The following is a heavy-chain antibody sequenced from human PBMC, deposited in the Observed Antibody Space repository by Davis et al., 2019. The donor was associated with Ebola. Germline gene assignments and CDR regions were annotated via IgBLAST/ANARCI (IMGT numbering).Heavy chain of an antibody. CDR3: ARNTLAFDI. J-gene: IGHJ3*02. CDR2: ISGYNGNT. V-gene: IGHV1-18*04. CDR1: GNTFNTYG. Sequence: AASVKVSCKASGNTFNTYGFSWVRQAPGQGLEWMGWISGYNGNTNYAQKFQGRVTMTTDTSTSTVHMELRSLRSDDTAVYYCARNTLAFDIWGQGTMVTVSS. D-gene: IGHD1/OR15-1a*01.